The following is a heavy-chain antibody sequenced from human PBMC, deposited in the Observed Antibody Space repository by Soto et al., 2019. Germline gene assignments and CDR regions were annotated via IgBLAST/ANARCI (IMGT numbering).Heavy chain of an antibody. D-gene: IGHD6-13*01. CDR1: GFTFSGYA. Sequence: PGGSLRLSCAASGFTFSGYAMSWVRQAPGKGLEWVSAISGSGGSTYYADSVKGRFTISRDNSKNTLYLQMNSLRAEDTAVYYCAKASSSWRLFDYWGQGTLVTVSS. V-gene: IGHV3-23*01. CDR2: ISGSGGST. J-gene: IGHJ4*02. CDR3: AKASSSWRLFDY.